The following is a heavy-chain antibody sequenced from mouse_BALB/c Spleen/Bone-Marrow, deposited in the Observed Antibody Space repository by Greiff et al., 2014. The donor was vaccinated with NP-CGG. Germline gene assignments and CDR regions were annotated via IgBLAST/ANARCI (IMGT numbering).Heavy chain of an antibody. J-gene: IGHJ2*01. CDR1: GYTFTSYW. V-gene: IGHV1S22*01. Sequence: LQQPGSKLVRPGASVKLSCKASGYTFTSYWMHWVKQRPGQGLEWIGNIYPGSGSTNYDEKFKSKATLTVDTSSSTAYMQLSSLTSEDSAVYYCTNHYFDYWGQGTTLTVSS. CDR2: IYPGSGST. CDR3: TNHYFDY.